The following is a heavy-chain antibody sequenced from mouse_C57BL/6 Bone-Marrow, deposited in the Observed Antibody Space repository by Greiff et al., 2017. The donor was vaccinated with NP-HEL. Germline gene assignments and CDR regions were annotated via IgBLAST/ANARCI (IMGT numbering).Heavy chain of an antibody. V-gene: IGHV1-52*01. D-gene: IGHD3-3*01. CDR3: ARMGGPDAMDY. CDR1: GYTFTSYW. CDR2: IDPSDSET. Sequence: QVQLQQPGAELVRPGSSVKLSCKASGYTFTSYWMHWVKQRPIQGLEWIGNIDPSDSETHYNQKFKDKATLTVAKSSSTAYMQLSSLTSEDSAVYYCARMGGPDAMDYWGQGTSVTVSS. J-gene: IGHJ4*01.